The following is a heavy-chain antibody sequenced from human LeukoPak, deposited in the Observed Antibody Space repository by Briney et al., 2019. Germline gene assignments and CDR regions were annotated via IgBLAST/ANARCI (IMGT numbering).Heavy chain of an antibody. V-gene: IGHV3-74*01. D-gene: IGHD3-22*01. J-gene: IGHJ4*02. CDR1: GLTFSSYW. CDR2: INSDGSST. Sequence: GGSLRLSCAASGLTFSSYWMHWVRQAPGKGLVWVSRINSDGSSTSYADSVKGRFTISRDNAKNTLYLQMNSLRAEDTAVYYCARAGYYYDSSGYYWDYWGQGTLVTVSS. CDR3: ARAGYYYDSSGYYWDY.